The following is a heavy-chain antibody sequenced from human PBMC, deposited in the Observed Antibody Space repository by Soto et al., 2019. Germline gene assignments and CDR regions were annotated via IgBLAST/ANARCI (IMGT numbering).Heavy chain of an antibody. D-gene: IGHD3-3*01. V-gene: IGHV4-34*01. J-gene: IGHJ6*02. CDR3: ARNGSYYDFWSGYYFGGGMDV. CDR2: INHSGST. CDR1: GGSFSGYY. Sequence: SETLSLTCAVYGGSFSGYYWSWIRQPPGKGLEWIGEINHSGSTNYNPSLKSRVTISVDTSKNQFSLKLSSVTAADTAVYYCARNGSYYDFWSGYYFGGGMDVWGQGTTVTVSS.